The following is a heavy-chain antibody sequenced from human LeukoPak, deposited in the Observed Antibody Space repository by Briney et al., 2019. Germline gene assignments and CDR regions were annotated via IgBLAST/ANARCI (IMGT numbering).Heavy chain of an antibody. CDR2: ISSSSSDI. V-gene: IGHV3-21*01. D-gene: IGHD4-23*01. J-gene: IGHJ5*01. CDR3: ARDADGGNSWFDS. Sequence: GGSLRLSCAASGFTFSSYAMSWVCQAPGKGLEWVSCISSSSSDIYYADSVKGRFTISRDNAKNSLYLQMNSLRAEDTAVYYCARDADGGNSWFDSWGQGTLVTVSS. CDR1: GFTFSSYA.